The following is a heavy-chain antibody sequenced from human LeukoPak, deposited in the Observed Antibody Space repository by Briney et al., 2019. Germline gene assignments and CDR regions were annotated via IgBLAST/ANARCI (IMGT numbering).Heavy chain of an antibody. CDR3: AKPTIIVSRGGAFDI. CDR1: GFTFSSYG. CDR2: IRYDGSNK. J-gene: IGHJ3*02. V-gene: IGHV3-30*02. Sequence: GGSLRLSCAASGFTFSSYGTHWVRQAPGKGLEWVAFIRYDGSNKYYADSVKGRFTISRDNSKNTLYLQMNSLRAEDTAVYYCAKPTIIVSRGGAFDIWGQGTMVTVSS. D-gene: IGHD2-15*01.